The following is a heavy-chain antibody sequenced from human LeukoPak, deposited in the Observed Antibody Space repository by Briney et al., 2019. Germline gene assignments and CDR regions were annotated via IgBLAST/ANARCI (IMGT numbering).Heavy chain of an antibody. CDR3: ASKKAAAGTKSVYYYYYYMDV. V-gene: IGHV4-39*07. J-gene: IGHJ6*03. D-gene: IGHD6-13*01. CDR2: IYYSGST. CDR1: GGSISSSSYY. Sequence: SETLSLTCTVSGGSISSSSYYWGWIRQPPGKGLEWIGSIYYSGSTYYNPSLKSRVTISVDTSKNQFSLKLSSVTAADTAVYYCASKKAAAGTKSVYYYYYYMDVWGKGTTVTVSS.